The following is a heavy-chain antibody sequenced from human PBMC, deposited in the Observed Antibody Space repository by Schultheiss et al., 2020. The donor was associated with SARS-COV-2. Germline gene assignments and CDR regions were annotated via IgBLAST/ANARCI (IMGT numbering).Heavy chain of an antibody. CDR1: GGSFSGYY. CDR2: ITHSGST. J-gene: IGHJ4*02. D-gene: IGHD6-6*01. Sequence: SETLSLTCGVSGGSFSGYYWSWIRQPPGKGLEWVGEITHSGSTNYNPSLKSRVTISVDTSKNQFSLKLSSVTAADTAVYYCARGEYSNSFDYWGQGTLVTVSS. V-gene: IGHV4-34*01. CDR3: ARGEYSNSFDY.